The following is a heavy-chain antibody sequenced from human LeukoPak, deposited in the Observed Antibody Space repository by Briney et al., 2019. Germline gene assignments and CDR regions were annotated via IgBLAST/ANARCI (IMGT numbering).Heavy chain of an antibody. CDR3: ARDVEPDAFDI. J-gene: IGHJ3*02. Sequence: GGSLRLSCAASGFTFSSYRTNWVRQAPGKGLEWVSYVSNSGSSISYADSVKGRFTISRDNTKNSLYLQMNSLRAEDTAVYYCARDVEPDAFDIWGQGTMVTVSS. V-gene: IGHV3-48*04. CDR2: VSNSGSSI. D-gene: IGHD1-1*01. CDR1: GFTFSSYR.